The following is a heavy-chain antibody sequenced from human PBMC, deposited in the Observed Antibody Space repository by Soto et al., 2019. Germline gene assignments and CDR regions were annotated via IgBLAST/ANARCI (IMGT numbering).Heavy chain of an antibody. CDR3: AKAATITTLYNFDF. CDR2: ISDSGGST. CDR1: GFTFSSFG. Sequence: EVQLLESGGGLVQPGGSLRLSCAASGFTFSSFGMNWVRQAPGKGLEWVSLISDSGGSTYHADSVKGRVTISRDNSKNTLYLQMNSLRAEDTAVYYCAKAATITTLYNFDFWGQGTLVTVSS. V-gene: IGHV3-23*01. J-gene: IGHJ4*02. D-gene: IGHD4-4*01.